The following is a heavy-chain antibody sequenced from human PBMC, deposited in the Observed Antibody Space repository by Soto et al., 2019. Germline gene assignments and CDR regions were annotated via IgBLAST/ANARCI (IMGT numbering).Heavy chain of an antibody. V-gene: IGHV1-2*04. Sequence: GASVKVSCKASGYTFTGYYMHWARQAPGQGLEWMGWINPNSGGTNYAQKFQGWVTLSRDDSKNTLYLQINSLRVEDTAVYYCASRINSYGEYDFWGQGTPVTVS. CDR2: INPNSGGT. J-gene: IGHJ4*02. D-gene: IGHD4-17*01. CDR3: ASRINSYGEYDF. CDR1: GYTFTGYY.